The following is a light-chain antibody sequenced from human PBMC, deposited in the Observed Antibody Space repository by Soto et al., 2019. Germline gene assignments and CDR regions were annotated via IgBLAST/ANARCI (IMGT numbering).Light chain of an antibody. CDR3: QHSGTSPFT. CDR1: QSVASSY. V-gene: IGKV3-20*01. CDR2: GAS. J-gene: IGKJ3*01. Sequence: EIVLTQSPGTLSLSPGERATLSCRASQSVASSYLAWYQQKPGQAPRLLIYGASSRATGIPDRFSGSGSGTDFTLTITRLEPEDFAVYYCQHSGTSPFTFGPGTKVDIK.